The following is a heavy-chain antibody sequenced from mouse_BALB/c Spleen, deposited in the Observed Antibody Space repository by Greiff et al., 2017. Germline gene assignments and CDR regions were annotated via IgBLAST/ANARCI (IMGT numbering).Heavy chain of an antibody. Sequence: EVHLVESGGGLVKPGGSLKLSCAASGFTFSSYAMSWVRQSPEKRLEWVAEISSGGSYTYYPDTVTGRFTISRDNAKNILYLQMSSLRSEDTAMYYCARGAPYAMDYWGQGTSVTVSS. CDR1: GFTFSSYA. V-gene: IGHV5-9-4*01. CDR3: ARGAPYAMDY. J-gene: IGHJ4*01. CDR2: ISSGGSYT.